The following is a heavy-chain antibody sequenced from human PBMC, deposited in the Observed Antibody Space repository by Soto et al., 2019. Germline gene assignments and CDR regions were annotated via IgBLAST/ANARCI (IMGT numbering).Heavy chain of an antibody. CDR1: GFTFRSYW. D-gene: IGHD1-26*01. J-gene: IGHJ4*02. V-gene: IGHV3-30*18. CDR3: AKDRYSGTYPTDFDY. CDR2: ISYDGGNE. Sequence: PGGSLRLSCAASGFTFRSYWLNWVRQAPGKGLEWVALISYDGGNEKYTESVKDRFTISRDDSHNVAYLQMSSLRTEDTAMYYCAKDRYSGTYPTDFDYWGQGSLVTVSS.